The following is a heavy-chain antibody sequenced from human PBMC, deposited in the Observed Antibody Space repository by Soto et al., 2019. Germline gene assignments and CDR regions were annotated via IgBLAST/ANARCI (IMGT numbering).Heavy chain of an antibody. V-gene: IGHV4-30-4*01. CDR2: IYYSGST. Sequence: SETLSLTCTVSGGSISSGDYYWSWIRQPPGKGLECIGYIYYSGSTYYNPSLKSRVTISVDTSKNQFSLKLGSVTAADTAVYYCARVPFYDSSGRSYYFDYWGQGTLVTV. J-gene: IGHJ4*02. CDR3: ARVPFYDSSGRSYYFDY. CDR1: GGSISSGDYY. D-gene: IGHD3-22*01.